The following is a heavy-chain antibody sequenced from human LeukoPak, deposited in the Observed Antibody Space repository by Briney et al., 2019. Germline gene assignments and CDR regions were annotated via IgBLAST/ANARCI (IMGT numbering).Heavy chain of an antibody. V-gene: IGHV3-30*03. D-gene: IGHD2-15*01. CDR2: ISYDGSNK. Sequence: GGSLRLSCAASGFTFSSYDMHWVRQAPGKGLEWVTVISYDGSNKYYGDSVKGRFTISRDNSKNTLYLKMNSLRAEDTAVYYCARNTFCSSSSCQTALDYWGQGTLVTVSS. CDR1: GFTFSSYD. J-gene: IGHJ4*02. CDR3: ARNTFCSSSSCQTALDY.